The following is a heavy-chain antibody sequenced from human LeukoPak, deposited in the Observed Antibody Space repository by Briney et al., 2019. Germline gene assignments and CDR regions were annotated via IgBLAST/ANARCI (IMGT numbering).Heavy chain of an antibody. Sequence: PGGSLRLSCAASGFTFSSYSMNWVRQAPGKGLEWVSSISSSSSYIYYADSVKGRFTISRDNAKNSLYLQMNSLRAEDTAVYYCARVRVVVPAAPMDYWSQGTLVTVSS. CDR1: GFTFSSYS. D-gene: IGHD2-2*01. CDR2: ISSSSSYI. J-gene: IGHJ4*02. V-gene: IGHV3-21*01. CDR3: ARVRVVVPAAPMDY.